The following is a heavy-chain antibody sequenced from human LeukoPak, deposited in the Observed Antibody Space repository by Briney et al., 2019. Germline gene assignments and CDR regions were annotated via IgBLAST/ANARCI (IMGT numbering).Heavy chain of an antibody. V-gene: IGHV3-30*18. D-gene: IGHD6-6*01. Sequence: PGRSLRLSCAASGFTFSSYGMHWVRQAPGKGLEWVAVISYDGSNKYYADSVKGRFTISRDNSKNTLYLQMNSLRAEDTAVYYCAEVTGIAARPKDWFDPWGQGTLVTVSS. CDR1: GFTFSSYG. CDR3: AEVTGIAARPKDWFDP. J-gene: IGHJ5*02. CDR2: ISYDGSNK.